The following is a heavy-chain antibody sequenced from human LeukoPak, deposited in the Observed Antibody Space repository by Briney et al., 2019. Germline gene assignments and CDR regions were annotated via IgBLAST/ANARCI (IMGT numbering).Heavy chain of an antibody. CDR2: ISWNSGSI. J-gene: IGHJ4*02. D-gene: IGHD3-10*01. CDR3: AKDLYGSGSD. CDR1: GFTFDDYA. V-gene: IGHV3-9*01. Sequence: GGSLRLSCAASGFTFDDYAMHWVRQAPGKGLEWVSSISWNSGSIGYADSVKGRFTISRDNAKNSLYLQMNSLRAEDTALYYCAKDLYGSGSDWGQGTLVTVSS.